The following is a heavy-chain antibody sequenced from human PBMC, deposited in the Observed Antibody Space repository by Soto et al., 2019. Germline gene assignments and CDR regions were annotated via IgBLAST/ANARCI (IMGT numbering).Heavy chain of an antibody. CDR2: ISSSNSYI. D-gene: IGHD6-13*01. Sequence: PGGSLRLSCAASGFTFSSYSINWVRQAPGKGLEWVSSISSSNSYIYYADSVKGRFTISRANAKNSLYLQMNSLRAEGTAVYYCARGSLGSSWSLWGQGTLVTVSS. CDR1: GFTFSSYS. CDR3: ARGSLGSSWSL. J-gene: IGHJ4*02. V-gene: IGHV3-21*01.